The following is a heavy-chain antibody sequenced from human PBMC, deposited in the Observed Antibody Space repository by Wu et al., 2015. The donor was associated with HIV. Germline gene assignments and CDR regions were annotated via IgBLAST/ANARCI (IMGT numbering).Heavy chain of an antibody. D-gene: IGHD3-10*01. Sequence: QVQLVQSGAEVKKPGASVKVSCKASGYTFTSYDINWVRQATGQGLEWMGWMNPNSGNTGYAQKFQGRVTMTRNTSISTAYMELSSLRSEDTAVYYCARGAFGEIPYYYYGMDVWGQGDHGHRLL. CDR3: ARGAFGEIPYYYYGMDV. CDR2: MNPNSGNT. CDR1: GYTFTSYD. J-gene: IGHJ6*02. V-gene: IGHV1-8*01.